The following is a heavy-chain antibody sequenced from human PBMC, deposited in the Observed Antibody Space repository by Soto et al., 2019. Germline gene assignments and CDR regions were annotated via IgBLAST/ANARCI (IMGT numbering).Heavy chain of an antibody. D-gene: IGHD4-17*01. CDR1: GGSISSGGYF. CDR2: IYHSGST. V-gene: IGHV4-30-2*01. CDR3: ARRDYGGNLDY. Sequence: TLSLTCAVSGGSISSGGYFWTWIRQPPGEGLEWIGYIYHSGSTFYNPSLKSRVTISVDRSKNQFSLKLNSVTAADTAVYYCARRDYGGNLDYWGQGTLVTVSS. J-gene: IGHJ4*02.